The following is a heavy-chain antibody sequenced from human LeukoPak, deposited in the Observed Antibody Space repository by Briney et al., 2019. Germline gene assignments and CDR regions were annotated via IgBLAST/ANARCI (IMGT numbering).Heavy chain of an antibody. CDR2: IYYSGST. J-gene: IGHJ3*02. D-gene: IGHD3-10*02. V-gene: IGHV4-59*08. Sequence: SETLSLTCTVSGGSISIYYWSWIRQPPGKGLERIGYIYYSGSTNYNPSLKSRVTISVDTSKNQFSLKLSSVTAADTAVYYCARGGYYYVLDAFDIWGQGTMVTVSS. CDR3: ARGGYYYVLDAFDI. CDR1: GGSISIYY.